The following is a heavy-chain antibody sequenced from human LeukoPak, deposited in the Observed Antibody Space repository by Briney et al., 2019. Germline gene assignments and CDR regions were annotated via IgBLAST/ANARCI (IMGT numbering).Heavy chain of an antibody. V-gene: IGHV3-48*01. CDR1: GFTFSSYS. D-gene: IGHD3-22*01. CDR3: ARVLPHYYDSSGYYQLDY. Sequence: PGGSLRLSCAASGFTFSSYSMNWVRQAPGKGLEGVSYISSSSSTIYYADSVKGRFTISRDNAKNSLYLQMNSLRAEDTAVYYCARVLPHYYDSSGYYQLDYWGQGTLVTVSS. CDR2: ISSSSSTI. J-gene: IGHJ4*02.